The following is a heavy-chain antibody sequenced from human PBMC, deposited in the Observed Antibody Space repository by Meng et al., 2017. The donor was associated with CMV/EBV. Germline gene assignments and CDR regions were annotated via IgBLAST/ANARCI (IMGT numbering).Heavy chain of an antibody. CDR3: ARGNWPEHTEDIVVVPAARAGGYYGMDV. Sequence: SVKVSCKASGSTFTGYYMHWVRQAPGQGLEWMGWINPNSGGTNYAQKFQGRVTMTRDTSISTAYMELSRLRSDDTAVYYCARGNWPEHTEDIVVVPAARAGGYYGMDVWGQGTTVTVSS. CDR1: GSTFTGYY. D-gene: IGHD2-2*01. V-gene: IGHV1-2*02. CDR2: INPNSGGT. J-gene: IGHJ6*02.